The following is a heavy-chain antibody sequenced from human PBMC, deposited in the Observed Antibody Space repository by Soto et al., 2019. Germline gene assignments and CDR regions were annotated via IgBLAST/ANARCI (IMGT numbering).Heavy chain of an antibody. D-gene: IGHD3-22*01. Sequence: SQTLSLTCTVSGGSVSSGSYYWSWIRQPPGKGLEWIGYIYYSGSTNYNPSLKSRVTISVDTSKNQFSLKLSSVTAADTAVYYCARDLTYYYDSSGYYALDVWGQGTTVTVSS. CDR3: ARDLTYYYDSSGYYALDV. CDR2: IYYSGST. J-gene: IGHJ6*02. CDR1: GGSVSSGSYY. V-gene: IGHV4-61*01.